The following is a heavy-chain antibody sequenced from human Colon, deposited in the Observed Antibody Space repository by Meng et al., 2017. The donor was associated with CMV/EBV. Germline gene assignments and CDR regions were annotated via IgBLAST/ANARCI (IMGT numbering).Heavy chain of an antibody. V-gene: IGHV3-43*01. CDR3: AKGGSSAPWNWFAP. CDR1: GFIFKDYA. D-gene: IGHD3-22*01. J-gene: IGHJ5*02. Sequence: GESLKISCATSGFIFKDYAMHWVRQGPGRGLEWVSVVSWDGGSPWYADSVRGRFTISRDNSKDSLYLEMNSLTSEDSGLYYCAKGGSSAPWNWFAPWGQEPWSPS. CDR2: VSWDGGSP.